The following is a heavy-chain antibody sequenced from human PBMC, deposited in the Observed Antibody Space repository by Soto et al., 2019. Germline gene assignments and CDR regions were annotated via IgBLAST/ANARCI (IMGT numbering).Heavy chain of an antibody. D-gene: IGHD3-16*01. J-gene: IGHJ6*03. CDR1: GGSISGHY. V-gene: IGHV4-59*08. Sequence: QVQLQESGPGLVKPSETLSLSCSVSGGSISGHYWSWVRQTPGKGLEWIGYMYYSGSTNYNPSLQIRVPISVETSKNHFSLRLTSVTAADTAVYYCARGPYYDLIWNYYYMDVWGKGTTVTVSS. CDR2: MYYSGST. CDR3: ARGPYYDLIWNYYYMDV.